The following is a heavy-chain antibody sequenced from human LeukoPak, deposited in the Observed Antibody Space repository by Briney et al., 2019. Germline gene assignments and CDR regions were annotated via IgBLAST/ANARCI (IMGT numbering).Heavy chain of an antibody. CDR2: IYYSGST. Sequence: PSETLSLTCTVSGGSISSSSYYWGWIRQPPGKGLEWIGTIYYSGSTYYNPSLKSRITISVDTSKNQFSLELSSVTAADTAVYYCARQSGYYDSSGYYHFDYWGQGTLVTVSS. CDR1: GGSISSSSYY. CDR3: ARQSGYYDSSGYYHFDY. J-gene: IGHJ4*02. D-gene: IGHD3-22*01. V-gene: IGHV4-39*01.